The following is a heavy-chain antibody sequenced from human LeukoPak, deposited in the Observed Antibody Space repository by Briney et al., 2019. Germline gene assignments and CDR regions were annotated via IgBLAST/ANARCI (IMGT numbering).Heavy chain of an antibody. V-gene: IGHV3-53*01. CDR3: ARDPTGATDY. CDR2: IYSGGNT. D-gene: IGHD1-1*01. CDR1: GFTVSKNY. J-gene: IGHJ4*02. Sequence: PGGSLRLSCAASGFTVSKNYMSWVRQAPGKGLEWVSVIYSGGNTYYADSVKGRFTISRDNSKNTLYLQMNSLRAEDTAVYYCARDPTGATDYWGQGTLATVSS.